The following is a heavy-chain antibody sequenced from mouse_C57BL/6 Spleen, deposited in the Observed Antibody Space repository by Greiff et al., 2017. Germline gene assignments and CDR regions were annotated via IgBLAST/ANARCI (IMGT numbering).Heavy chain of an antibody. Sequence: QVQLQQPGAELVKPGASVKLSCKASGYTFTSYWMHWVKQRPGQGLEWIGMIHPTSGSTNYNEKFKSKATLTVDKSSSTAYMQLSSLTSEASEVYYGARGGYGSSPAWFADWGQGTLVTVSA. CDR3: ARGGYGSSPAWFAD. CDR1: GYTFTSYW. CDR2: IHPTSGST. J-gene: IGHJ3*01. D-gene: IGHD1-1*01. V-gene: IGHV1-64*01.